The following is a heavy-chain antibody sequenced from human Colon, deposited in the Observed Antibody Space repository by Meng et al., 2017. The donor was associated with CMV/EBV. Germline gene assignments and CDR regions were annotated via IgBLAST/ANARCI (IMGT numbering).Heavy chain of an antibody. D-gene: IGHD2-21*01. Sequence: GESLKISCAASGFTFSSYAMTWVRQAPGKGLEWVSSVFASGESTHYADSVKGRFSISRDNSKNRLYLQMNSLRVEDTAIYYCAKDRAYCGSFSCSPNYFDGWGQGTLVTVSS. CDR1: GFTFSSYA. CDR2: VFASGEST. J-gene: IGHJ4*02. V-gene: IGHV3-23*01. CDR3: AKDRAYCGSFSCSPNYFDG.